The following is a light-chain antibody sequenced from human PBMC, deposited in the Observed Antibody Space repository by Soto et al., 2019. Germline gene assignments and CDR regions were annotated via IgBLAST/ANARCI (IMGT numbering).Light chain of an antibody. Sequence: EIVLTQSPATLSVSLRDSATLSCRASQSVSLSLAWFQMRPGQPPRLLIYGASTRATDIPARFSGSGSGTDFTLTISSLQSEDFAVYFCQQYHIWPSWTFGQGTKVEHK. V-gene: IGKV3-15*01. CDR1: QSVSLS. CDR3: QQYHIWPSWT. J-gene: IGKJ1*01. CDR2: GAS.